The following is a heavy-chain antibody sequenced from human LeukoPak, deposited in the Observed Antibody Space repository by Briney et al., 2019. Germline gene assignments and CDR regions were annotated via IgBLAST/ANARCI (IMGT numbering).Heavy chain of an antibody. D-gene: IGHD2-2*01. CDR3: AREYYQFDAFDI. J-gene: IGHJ3*02. Sequence: QPGGSLRLSCAASGFTFSSYAMHWVRQAPGKGLEWVAVISYDGSNKYYADSVKGRFTISRDNSKNTLYLQMNSLRAEDTAVYYCAREYYQFDAFDIWGQGTMVTVSS. CDR1: GFTFSSYA. CDR2: ISYDGSNK. V-gene: IGHV3-30*04.